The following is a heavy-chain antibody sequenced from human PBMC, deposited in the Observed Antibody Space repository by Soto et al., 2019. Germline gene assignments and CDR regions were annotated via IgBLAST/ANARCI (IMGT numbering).Heavy chain of an antibody. V-gene: IGHV5-10-1*01. CDR1: GNRFTSYW. J-gene: IGHJ3*02. CDR3: ARRGGGGADHAFDM. CDR2: IDPSDSHT. D-gene: IGHD3-16*01. Sequence: PGESLKTSCKGSGNRFTSYWINRVRQMPGKGLEWMGWIDPSDSHTNYSPSFQDHVGISVDKSISTAYLQWSSLEASDTAMYYCARRGGGGADHAFDMWGQGTMVTVSS.